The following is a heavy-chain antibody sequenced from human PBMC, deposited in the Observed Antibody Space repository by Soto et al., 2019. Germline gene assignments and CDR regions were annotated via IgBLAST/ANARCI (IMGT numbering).Heavy chain of an antibody. Sequence: EVQLLESGGDLVQPGGSLRLSCAVSGFTFSNYAVGWVRQAPGMGLEWVSSIFGGGGGTYYTDSVKGRFTISRDSSGNTVFLQMNSLRAEDTALYYCAKYGSRSSPHYLDYWGQGTLVTVSS. CDR3: AKYGSRSSPHYLDY. CDR1: GFTFSNYA. D-gene: IGHD6-13*01. V-gene: IGHV3-23*01. CDR2: IFGGGGGT. J-gene: IGHJ4*02.